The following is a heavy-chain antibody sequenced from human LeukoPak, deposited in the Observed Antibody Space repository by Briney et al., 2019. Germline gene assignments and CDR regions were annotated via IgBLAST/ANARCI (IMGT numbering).Heavy chain of an antibody. D-gene: IGHD3-22*01. CDR1: GFTFSSYW. Sequence: GGSLRLSCAASGFTFSSYWMSWVRQAPGKGLEWVANIKQDGSEKYYVDSVKGRFTISRDNAKNSLYLQMNSLRAEDTAVYYCARAHYYDSSGYLGAIDDYWGQGTLVTVSS. J-gene: IGHJ4*02. V-gene: IGHV3-7*01. CDR2: IKQDGSEK. CDR3: ARAHYYDSSGYLGAIDDY.